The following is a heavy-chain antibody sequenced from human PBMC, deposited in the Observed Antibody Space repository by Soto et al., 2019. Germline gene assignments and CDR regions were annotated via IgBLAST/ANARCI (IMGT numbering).Heavy chain of an antibody. Sequence: GESLKISCKGSGYSFTSYWISWVRQMPGKGLEWMGRIDPSDSYTNYSPSFQGHVTISADKSISTAYLQWSSLKASDTAMYYCARQRSPYYYDSSGYPDTFDYWGQGTLVTVSS. J-gene: IGHJ4*02. CDR2: IDPSDSYT. CDR1: GYSFTSYW. V-gene: IGHV5-10-1*01. D-gene: IGHD3-22*01. CDR3: ARQRSPYYYDSSGYPDTFDY.